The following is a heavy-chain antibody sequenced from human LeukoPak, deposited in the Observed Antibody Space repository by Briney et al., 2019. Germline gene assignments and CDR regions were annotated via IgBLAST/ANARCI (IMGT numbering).Heavy chain of an antibody. Sequence: SVKVSCKASGGTFSSYAISWVRQAPGQGLEWMGGIIPIFGTANYAQKFQGRVTITADESTSTAYMELSGLRSEDTAVYYCARGLTGGDIVVVPAATHGTFDIWGQGTMVTVSS. D-gene: IGHD2-2*01. CDR3: ARGLTGGDIVVVPAATHGTFDI. CDR1: GGTFSSYA. CDR2: IIPIFGTA. V-gene: IGHV1-69*13. J-gene: IGHJ3*02.